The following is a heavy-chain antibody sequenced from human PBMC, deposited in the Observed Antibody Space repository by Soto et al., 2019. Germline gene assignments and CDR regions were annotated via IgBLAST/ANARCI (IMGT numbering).Heavy chain of an antibody. CDR2: ISYDGSNK. CDR1: GFTFSSYA. CDR3: ASGSLLTFGGVIGLDY. J-gene: IGHJ4*02. V-gene: IGHV3-30-3*01. Sequence: GGALRLSCAASGFTFSSYAMHWVRQAPGKGLEWVAVISYDGSNKYYADSVKGRFTISRDNSKNTLYLQMNSLRAEDTAVYYCASGSLLTFGGVIGLDYWGQGTMVTVSS. D-gene: IGHD3-16*02.